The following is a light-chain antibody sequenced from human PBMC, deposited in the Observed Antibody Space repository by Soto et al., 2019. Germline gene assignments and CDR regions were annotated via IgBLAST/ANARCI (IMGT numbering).Light chain of an antibody. CDR2: AAS. CDR1: QSISSY. CDR3: QQSYSTPRS. Sequence: DIQMTQPPSSLSASVGDRVTITCRARQSISSYLNWYQQKPGKAPKLLIYAASSLQSGVPSRFSGSGSGTDFTLAISSLQPEDVATYYCQQSYSTPRSFGGGTKVEIK. J-gene: IGKJ4*01. V-gene: IGKV1-39*01.